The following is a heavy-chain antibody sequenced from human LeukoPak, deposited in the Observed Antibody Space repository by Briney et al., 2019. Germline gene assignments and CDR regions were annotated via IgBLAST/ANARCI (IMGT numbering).Heavy chain of an antibody. D-gene: IGHD3-10*02. Sequence: GGSLLLSCAASGFSFSSYAMSGGRQAPGKGLEWVSVIYSGGSTYYADSVKGRFTISRDNSKNTLYLQMNSLRAEDTAVYYCAELGITMIGGVWGKGTTVTISS. J-gene: IGHJ6*04. V-gene: IGHV3-23*03. CDR2: IYSGGST. CDR1: GFSFSSYA. CDR3: AELGITMIGGV.